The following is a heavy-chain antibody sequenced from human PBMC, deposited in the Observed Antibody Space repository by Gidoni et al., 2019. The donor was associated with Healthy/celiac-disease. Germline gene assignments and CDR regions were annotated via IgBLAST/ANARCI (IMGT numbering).Heavy chain of an antibody. CDR1: GFPFSSYG. Sequence: QVQLVESGGGVVQPGRSLRLPCAASGFPFSSYGMHWVRQAPGKGLEWVAVIWYDGSNKYYADSVKGRFTISRDNSKNTLYLQMNSLRAEDTAVYYCARGGSGYHYYFDYWGQGTLVTVSS. J-gene: IGHJ4*02. CDR2: IWYDGSNK. V-gene: IGHV3-33*01. CDR3: ARGGSGYHYYFDY. D-gene: IGHD3-3*01.